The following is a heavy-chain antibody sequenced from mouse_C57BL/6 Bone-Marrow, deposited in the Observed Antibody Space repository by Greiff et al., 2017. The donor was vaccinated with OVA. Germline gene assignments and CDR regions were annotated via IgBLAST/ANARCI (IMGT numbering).Heavy chain of an antibody. Sequence: EVQVVESGGDLVKPGGSLKLSCAASGFTFSSYGMSWVRQTPDKRLEWVATISSGGSYTYYPDSVKGRFTISRDNAKNTLYLQMSSLKSEDTAMYYCARRAQAPFAYWGQGTLVTVSA. D-gene: IGHD3-2*02. CDR2: ISSGGSYT. CDR1: GFTFSSYG. CDR3: ARRAQAPFAY. J-gene: IGHJ3*01. V-gene: IGHV5-6*01.